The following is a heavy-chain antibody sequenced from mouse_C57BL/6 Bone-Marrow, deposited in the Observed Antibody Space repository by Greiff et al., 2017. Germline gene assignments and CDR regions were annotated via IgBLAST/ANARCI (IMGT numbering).Heavy chain of an antibody. CDR1: GYTFTSYW. CDR2: IYPGSGST. CDR3: ARWLRRDYAMDY. J-gene: IGHJ4*01. V-gene: IGHV1-55*01. D-gene: IGHD2-2*01. Sequence: VQLQQPGAELVKPGASVKMSCKASGYTFTSYWITWVKQRPGQSLEWIGDIYPGSGSTNYNEKFKSKATLTVDTSSSTAYMQLSSLTSEDSAVYYCARWLRRDYAMDYWGQGTSVTVSS.